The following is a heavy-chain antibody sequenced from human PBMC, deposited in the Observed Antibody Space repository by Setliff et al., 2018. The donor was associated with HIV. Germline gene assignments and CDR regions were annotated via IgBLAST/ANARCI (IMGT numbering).Heavy chain of an antibody. V-gene: IGHV1-46*01. Sequence: GASVKVSCKASGYTFTGYYMHWVRQAPGHGLEWMGVINPGSRSADYAQKFQGRVTLTRDTSTGTVYMQLSSLRSDDTAVYYCAKVYCSTTSCNDEYFYDYWGQGTLVTVSS. CDR3: AKVYCSTTSCNDEYFYDY. J-gene: IGHJ4*01. CDR1: GYTFTGYY. CDR2: INPGSRSA. D-gene: IGHD2-2*01.